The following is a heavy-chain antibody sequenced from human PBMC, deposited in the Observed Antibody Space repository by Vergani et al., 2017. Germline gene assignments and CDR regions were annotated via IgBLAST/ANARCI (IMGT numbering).Heavy chain of an antibody. Sequence: QVQLQESGPGLVKPSETLSLTCTVSGGSISSSSYYWGWIRQPPGKGLEWIGSIYYSGSTYYNPSLKSRVTISVDTSKNQFSLKLSSVTAADTAVYYCARWGGCSGGSCYSEWFDPWGQGTLVTVSS. D-gene: IGHD2-15*01. J-gene: IGHJ5*02. CDR2: IYYSGST. CDR1: GGSISSSSYY. V-gene: IGHV4-39*01. CDR3: ARWGGCSGGSCYSEWFDP.